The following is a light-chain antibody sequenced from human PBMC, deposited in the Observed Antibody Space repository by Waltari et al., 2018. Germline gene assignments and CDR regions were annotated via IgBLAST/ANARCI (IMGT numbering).Light chain of an antibody. J-gene: IGKJ5*01. CDR3: QQYDDVPIT. CDR1: RDITNF. V-gene: IGKV1-33*01. Sequence: DIQMTQSPATLSASVGDRVDITCQATRDITNFLSWFQQKSGRTPRLLIYEASILDTGVPSRFSGRGSGTHFTLTINDVQPEDSATYFCQQYDDVPITFGQVTRLDI. CDR2: EAS.